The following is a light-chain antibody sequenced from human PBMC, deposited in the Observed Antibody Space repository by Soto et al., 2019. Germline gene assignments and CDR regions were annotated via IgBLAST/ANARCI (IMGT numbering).Light chain of an antibody. J-gene: IGKJ5*01. Sequence: EVVLAQSPGTLSLSAEERAALSCMASQSISSSYLAWYQQKPGQAPRLLIYGAFSRATGIPDRFSGSGSGTDFTLTINRVAPEDFAVYYCQQYVSLPITFGQGTRLEIK. CDR1: QSISSSY. V-gene: IGKV3-20*01. CDR2: GAF. CDR3: QQYVSLPIT.